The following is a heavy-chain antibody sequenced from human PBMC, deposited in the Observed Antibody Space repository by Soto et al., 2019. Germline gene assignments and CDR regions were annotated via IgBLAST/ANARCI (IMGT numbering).Heavy chain of an antibody. D-gene: IGHD6-19*01. V-gene: IGHV3-33*01. Sequence: QVQLVESGGGVVQPGRSLRLSCAASGFIFTSYGMHWVRQAPGKGLEWVALIWYDGSTKYYADSVKGRFTISSDNIKNMVFLQMNSPRAEDTAVYYCARDFAVAGPDYWGQGTLVTVSS. J-gene: IGHJ4*02. CDR2: IWYDGSTK. CDR1: GFIFTSYG. CDR3: ARDFAVAGPDY.